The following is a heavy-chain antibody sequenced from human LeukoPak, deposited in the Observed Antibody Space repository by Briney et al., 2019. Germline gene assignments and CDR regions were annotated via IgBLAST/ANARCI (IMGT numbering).Heavy chain of an antibody. CDR2: INPNSGGT. D-gene: IGHD3-22*01. CDR3: ARDRTHYYDSSGYYGY. Sequence: ASVKVSCKASGYTFTGYYMHWVRQAPGQGLEWMGWINPNSGGTNYAQKFRGRVTMTRDTSISTAYMELSRLRSDDTAVYYCARDRTHYYDSSGYYGYWGQGTLVTVSS. V-gene: IGHV1-2*02. J-gene: IGHJ4*02. CDR1: GYTFTGYY.